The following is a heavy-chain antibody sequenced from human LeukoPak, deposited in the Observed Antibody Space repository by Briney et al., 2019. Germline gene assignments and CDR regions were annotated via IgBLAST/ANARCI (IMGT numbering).Heavy chain of an antibody. Sequence: SETLSLTCAVYGGSFSGYYWSWVRQPPGKGLEWIGEINHSGSTNYNPSPKSRVTISVDTSKNQFSLKLSSVTAADTAVYYCAREDYYDSSGYLTPSPALDIWGQGTMVTVPS. J-gene: IGHJ3*02. CDR1: GGSFSGYY. D-gene: IGHD3-22*01. CDR3: AREDYYDSSGYLTPSPALDI. V-gene: IGHV4-34*01. CDR2: INHSGST.